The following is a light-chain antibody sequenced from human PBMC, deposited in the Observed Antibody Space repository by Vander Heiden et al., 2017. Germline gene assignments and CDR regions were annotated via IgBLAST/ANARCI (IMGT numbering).Light chain of an antibody. Sequence: IVMNKSPDPLAVCLGGKATLHCKCKTSDLYSSNNKNYLAWYQQNPAQPPQVLIYCASTRESGVPDRFSGTGSGTVFTLTISSLQADAVAVYYCQQYYTTPQTFGQGTKVEIK. CDR3: QQYYTTPQT. V-gene: IGKV4-1*01. J-gene: IGKJ1*01. CDR2: CAS. CDR1: TSDLYSSNNKNY.